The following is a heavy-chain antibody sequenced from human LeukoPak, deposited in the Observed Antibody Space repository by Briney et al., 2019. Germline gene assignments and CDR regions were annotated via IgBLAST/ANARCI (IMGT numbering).Heavy chain of an antibody. V-gene: IGHV3-7*04. CDR2: MNHDGTEK. CDR3: TRARYPYTAGWFSFDY. Sequence: GGSLRLSCAASGFTFSTYCMNWVRQAPGKGLEWVANMNHDGTEKYYVDSVKGRCTISRDNAKNSVFLQMYSLRAEDTGVYYCTRARYPYTAGWFSFDYWGQGTLVTVSS. D-gene: IGHD6-19*01. CDR1: GFTFSTYC. J-gene: IGHJ4*02.